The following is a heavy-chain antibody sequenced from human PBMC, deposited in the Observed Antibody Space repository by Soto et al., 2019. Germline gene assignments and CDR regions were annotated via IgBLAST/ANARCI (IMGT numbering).Heavy chain of an antibody. J-gene: IGHJ4*02. V-gene: IGHV4-39*01. CDR1: GGSIRTNIYD. CDR2: VHYSGST. Sequence: SETLSLSCSVSGGSIRTNIYDLCCIRHPHGKGLEWIATVHYSGSTYYTPSLKNRVTISADTSNNQFSLRLNSVTAADTAVYYCARQHYYDSSGYYTWNWGQGTLVTVS. CDR3: ARQHYYDSSGYYTWN. D-gene: IGHD3-22*01.